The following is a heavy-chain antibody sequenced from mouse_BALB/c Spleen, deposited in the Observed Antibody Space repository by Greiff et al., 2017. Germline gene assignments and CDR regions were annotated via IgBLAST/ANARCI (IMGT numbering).Heavy chain of an antibody. Sequence: EVKVVESGGGLVQPGGSLRLSCATSGFTFTDYYMSWVRQPPGKALEWLGFIRNKANGYTTEYSASVKGRFTISRDNSQSILYLQMNTLRAEDSATYYCARDERGLYYFDYWGQGTTLTVSS. CDR2: IRNKANGYTT. CDR3: ARDERGLYYFDY. J-gene: IGHJ2*01. V-gene: IGHV7-3*02. CDR1: GFTFTDYY.